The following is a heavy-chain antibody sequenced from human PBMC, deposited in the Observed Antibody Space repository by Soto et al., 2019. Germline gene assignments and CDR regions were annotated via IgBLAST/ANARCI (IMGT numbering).Heavy chain of an antibody. D-gene: IGHD7-27*01. CDR3: ARDTGLAPTVWGY. J-gene: IGHJ4*03. CDR1: GDSIRGGGHY. V-gene: IGHV4-31*03. CDR2: VYHSGST. Sequence: QVQLQESGPGLVKPSQTLSLTCSVSGDSIRGGGHYWNWIRQFPGKGLEWIGYVYHSGSTHYNPPLRGRLTISIGTSKNPFSLRLISVTAADPALYYCARDTGLAPTVWGYWGHGTQVTVSS.